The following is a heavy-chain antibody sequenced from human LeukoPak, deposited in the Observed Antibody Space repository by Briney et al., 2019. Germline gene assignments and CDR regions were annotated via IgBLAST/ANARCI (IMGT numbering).Heavy chain of an antibody. J-gene: IGHJ6*04. D-gene: IGHD3-10*01. CDR3: ARGGVLWFGELIV. CDR1: GFTFSSYA. Sequence: GGSLRLSCAASGFTFSSYAMSWVRQAPGKGLEWASYISSSSSTIYYADSVKGRFTISRDNAKNSLYLQMNSLRAEDTAVYYCARGGVLWFGELIVWGKGTTVTVSS. V-gene: IGHV3-48*01. CDR2: ISSSSSTI.